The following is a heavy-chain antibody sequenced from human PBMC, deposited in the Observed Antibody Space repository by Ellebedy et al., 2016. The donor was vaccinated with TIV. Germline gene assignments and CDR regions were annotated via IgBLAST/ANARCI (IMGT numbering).Heavy chain of an antibody. V-gene: IGHV1-24*01. CDR3: ATDHGSGTYLPWFDP. Sequence: ASVKVSXKVSGYTPTELSMHWVRQAPGKGLEWMGGFDPEDGETIYAQKFQGRVTMTEDTSTDTAYMELSSLRSEDTAVYYCATDHGSGTYLPWFDPWGPGTLVTVSS. D-gene: IGHD3-10*01. CDR2: FDPEDGET. CDR1: GYTPTELS. J-gene: IGHJ5*02.